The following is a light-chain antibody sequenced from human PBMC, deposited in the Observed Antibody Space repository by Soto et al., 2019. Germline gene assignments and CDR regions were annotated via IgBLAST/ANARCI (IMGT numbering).Light chain of an antibody. CDR3: QQYNSFST. V-gene: IGKV1-5*03. Sequence: DIPITQSPSTLSGSVGDRVTITCRASQTISSWLAWYQQKPGKAPKLLIYKASSLESGVPSRFSGSGSGTEFTLTISSLQPDDFATYYCQQYNSFSTFGQGTRLEIK. CDR2: KAS. J-gene: IGKJ5*01. CDR1: QTISSW.